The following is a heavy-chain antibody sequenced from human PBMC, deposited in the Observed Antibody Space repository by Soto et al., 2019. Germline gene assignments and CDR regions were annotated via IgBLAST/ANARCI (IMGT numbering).Heavy chain of an antibody. CDR1: GFTFSSYG. Sequence: QVQLVESGGGVVQPGRSLRLSCAASGFTFSSYGMHWVRQAPGKGLEWVAVRWYDGSNKYYAESVKGRFTISRDKSKNTLYLQMDSLRAEDTAVYYCARDGDVYGDYETLGAYFDYWGQGTLVTVSS. D-gene: IGHD4-17*01. J-gene: IGHJ4*02. CDR2: RWYDGSNK. V-gene: IGHV3-33*01. CDR3: ARDGDVYGDYETLGAYFDY.